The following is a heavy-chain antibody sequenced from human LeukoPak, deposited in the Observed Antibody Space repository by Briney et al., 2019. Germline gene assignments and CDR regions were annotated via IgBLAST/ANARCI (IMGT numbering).Heavy chain of an antibody. CDR1: GYTFTGYY. Sequence: GASVKVSCKASGYTFTGYYMHWVRQAPGQGLEWMGWVNPNSGTTTYALKFQGRVSMTRDTSITTAYMELNRLTSDDTALYFCARGIVGTVLSWGFDCWGQGSLVTVSS. D-gene: IGHD1-26*01. J-gene: IGHJ4*02. V-gene: IGHV1-2*02. CDR2: VNPNSGTT. CDR3: ARGIVGTVLSWGFDC.